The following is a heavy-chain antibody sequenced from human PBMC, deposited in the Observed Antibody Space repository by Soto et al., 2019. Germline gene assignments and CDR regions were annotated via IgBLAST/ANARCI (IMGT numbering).Heavy chain of an antibody. CDR3: ARIAVAGTLHYYGMDV. Sequence: SGPTLVNPTQTLTLTCTFSGFSLSTSGMCVSWIRQPPGKALEWLALIDWDDDKYYSTSLKTRLTISKDTSKNQVVLTMTNMDPVDTATYYCARIAVAGTLHYYGMDVGGQGTTVTVSS. CDR1: GFSLSTSGMC. D-gene: IGHD6-19*01. J-gene: IGHJ6*02. V-gene: IGHV2-70*01. CDR2: IDWDDDK.